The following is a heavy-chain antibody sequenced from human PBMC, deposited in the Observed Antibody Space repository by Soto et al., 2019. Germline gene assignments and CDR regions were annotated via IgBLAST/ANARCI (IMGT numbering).Heavy chain of an antibody. CDR3: ARGGDSGYDYGSGDYYYMDV. J-gene: IGHJ6*03. Sequence: GGSLRLSCAASGFTFSSYWMHWVRQAPGKGLVWVSRINSDGSSTSYADSVKGRFTISRDNAKNTLYLQMNSLRAEDTAVYYCARGGDSGYDYGSGDYYYMDVWGKGTTVTVSS. D-gene: IGHD5-12*01. CDR2: INSDGSST. CDR1: GFTFSSYW. V-gene: IGHV3-74*01.